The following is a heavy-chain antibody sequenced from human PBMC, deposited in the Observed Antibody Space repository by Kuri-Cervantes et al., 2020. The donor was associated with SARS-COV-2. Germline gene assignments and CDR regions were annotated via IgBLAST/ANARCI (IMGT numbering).Heavy chain of an antibody. J-gene: IGHJ4*02. CDR1: GGTFSSYA. V-gene: IGHV1-69*10. D-gene: IGHD2-15*01. CDR2: IIPILGIA. CDR3: ATVGYCSGGSCSFEHYFDY. Sequence: SVKASCKASGGTFSSYAISWVRQAPGQGLEWMGGIIPILGIANYAQKFQGRVTMTEDTSTDTAYMELSSLRSEDTAVYYCATVGYCSGGSCSFEHYFDYWGQGTLVTVSS.